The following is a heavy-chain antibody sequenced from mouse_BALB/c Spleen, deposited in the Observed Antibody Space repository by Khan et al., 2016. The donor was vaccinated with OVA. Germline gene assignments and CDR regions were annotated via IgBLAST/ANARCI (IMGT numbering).Heavy chain of an antibody. CDR2: IDPPNDDS. Sequence: EVQLQQSGAELVKPGASVKLSCSASGFNIKDTYIHWMKQRPEQGLEWIGRIDPPNDDSKYGPKFQAKATLTADTSSNTAYLQISSRTAADTAVYSCATLYGNLFAFWGQGTLVSVSA. CDR3: ATLYGNLFAF. J-gene: IGHJ3*01. V-gene: IGHV14-3*02. CDR1: GFNIKDTY. D-gene: IGHD2-1*01.